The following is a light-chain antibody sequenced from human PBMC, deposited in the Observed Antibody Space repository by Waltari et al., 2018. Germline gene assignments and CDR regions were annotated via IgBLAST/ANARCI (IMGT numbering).Light chain of an antibody. CDR3: QQYNVWPPIT. J-gene: IGKJ5*01. Sequence: EVVMTQSPATLSVSPGERATLSCRASQNIYTNLAWYQQSPGQPPRLLNYRASARTSGVPARFSGSGSGTEFTLTISSLQSEDSAVYYCQQYNVWPPITFGQGTRLEFK. CDR1: QNIYTN. CDR2: RAS. V-gene: IGKV3-15*01.